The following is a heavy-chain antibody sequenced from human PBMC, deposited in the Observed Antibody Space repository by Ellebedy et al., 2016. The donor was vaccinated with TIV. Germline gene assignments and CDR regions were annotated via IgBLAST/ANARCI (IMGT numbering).Heavy chain of an antibody. J-gene: IGHJ6*02. V-gene: IGHV1-8*03. Sequence: AASVKVSCKASGGTFSSYAINWVRQATGQGLEWMGWMNPNSGNTGYAQKFQGRVTITRNTSISTAYMELSSLRSEDTAVYYCARWVRPSLYYYYGMDVWGQGTTVTVSS. D-gene: IGHD5-12*01. CDR2: MNPNSGNT. CDR1: GGTFSSYA. CDR3: ARWVRPSLYYYYGMDV.